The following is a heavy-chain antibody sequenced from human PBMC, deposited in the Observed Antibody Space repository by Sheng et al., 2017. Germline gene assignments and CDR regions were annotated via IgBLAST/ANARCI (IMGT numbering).Heavy chain of an antibody. Sequence: QVQLQQWGAGLLKPSETLSLTCAVYGGSFSGYYWSWIRQPPGKGLEWIGEINHSGSTNYNPSLKSRVTISVDTSKNQFSLKLSSVTAADTAVYYCARRSRYSYGNDYWGQGMLVTVSS. J-gene: IGHJ4*02. CDR3: ARRSRYSYGNDY. CDR2: INHSGST. CDR1: GGSFSGYY. D-gene: IGHD5-18*01. V-gene: IGHV4-34*01.